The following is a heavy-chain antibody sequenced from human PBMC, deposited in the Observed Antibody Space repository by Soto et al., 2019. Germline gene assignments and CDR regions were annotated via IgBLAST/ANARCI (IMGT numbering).Heavy chain of an antibody. J-gene: IGHJ3*02. CDR2: IIPIFGTA. D-gene: IGHD3-22*01. Sequence: SVKVSCKASGGTFSSYAISWVRQAPGQGLEWMGGIIPIFGTANYAQKFQGRVTITADESTSTAYMELSSLRSEDTAVYYCSSLSDRNYYDSSGYHNTSFDIWGQGTMVTVSS. CDR1: GGTFSSYA. CDR3: SSLSDRNYYDSSGYHNTSFDI. V-gene: IGHV1-69*13.